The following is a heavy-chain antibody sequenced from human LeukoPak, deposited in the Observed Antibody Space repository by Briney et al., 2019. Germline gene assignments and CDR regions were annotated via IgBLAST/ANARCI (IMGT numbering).Heavy chain of an antibody. V-gene: IGHV5-51*01. J-gene: IGHJ4*02. CDR3: ARQVSSSGDYDY. CDR2: IYPADSDI. Sequence: GESLKISCKGSGYSINNYWIGWVRQMPGKGLEWMGIIYPADSDIRYSPSFQGQVTISADKSISTAYLQWSSLKASDTAMYYCARQVSSSGDYDYWGQGTLVTVSS. D-gene: IGHD6-13*01. CDR1: GYSINNYW.